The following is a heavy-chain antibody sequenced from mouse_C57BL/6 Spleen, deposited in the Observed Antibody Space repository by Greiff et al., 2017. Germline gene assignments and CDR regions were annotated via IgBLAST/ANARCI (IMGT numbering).Heavy chain of an antibody. Sequence: QVQLQQPGAELVMPGASVKLSCKASGYTFTSYWMHWVKQRPGQGLEWIGEIDPSDSYTNYNQKFKGKSTLTVDKSSSTAYMQLSSLTSEDSAVXYCARGLTTVYYFDYGGQGTTLTVSS. J-gene: IGHJ2*01. D-gene: IGHD1-1*01. CDR2: IDPSDSYT. CDR3: ARGLTTVYYFDY. CDR1: GYTFTSYW. V-gene: IGHV1-69*01.